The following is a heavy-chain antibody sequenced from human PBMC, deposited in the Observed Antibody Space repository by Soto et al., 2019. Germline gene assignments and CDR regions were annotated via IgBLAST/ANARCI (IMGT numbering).Heavy chain of an antibody. Sequence: PGGSLRLSCVASGFTFSNYGMHWVRQAPGKGLEWVAVIWYDGGSKFYADSVKGRFTISRDNTKNSLYLQMNSLRVEDTAVYYCARDEERPYSSSFWYYYYGMDVWGQGTTVTVSS. CDR1: GFTFSNYG. D-gene: IGHD6-6*01. J-gene: IGHJ6*02. CDR2: IWYDGGSK. CDR3: ARDEERPYSSSFWYYYYGMDV. V-gene: IGHV3-33*01.